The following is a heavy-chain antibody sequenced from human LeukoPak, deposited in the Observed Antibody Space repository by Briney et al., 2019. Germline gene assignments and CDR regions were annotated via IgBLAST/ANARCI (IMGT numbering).Heavy chain of an antibody. CDR1: GFSLRTSGVG. V-gene: IGHV2-5*01. Sequence: SGPTLVKPTQTLTLTCTFSGFSLRTSGVGVGWIRQPPGKALEWLALIYWNDEKRYSPSLKSRLTVTKDTSKNQVVLTMTNMDPVDTATYYCAHRRDRFDPWGQGTLVTVSS. J-gene: IGHJ5*02. CDR3: AHRRDRFDP. CDR2: IYWNDEK.